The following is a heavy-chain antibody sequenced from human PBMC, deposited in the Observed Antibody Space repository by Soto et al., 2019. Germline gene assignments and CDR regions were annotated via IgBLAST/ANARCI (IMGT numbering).Heavy chain of an antibody. CDR1: GGSISSGGYS. V-gene: IGHV4-61*08. CDR3: ARDNGYSYGYTLDY. J-gene: IGHJ4*02. Sequence: SETLSLTCAVSGGSISSGGYSWSWIRQPPGKGLEWIGYIYYSGSTNYNPSLKSRVTISVDTSKNQFSLKLSSVTAADTAVYYCARDNGYSYGYTLDYWGQGTLVTVSS. CDR2: IYYSGST. D-gene: IGHD5-18*01.